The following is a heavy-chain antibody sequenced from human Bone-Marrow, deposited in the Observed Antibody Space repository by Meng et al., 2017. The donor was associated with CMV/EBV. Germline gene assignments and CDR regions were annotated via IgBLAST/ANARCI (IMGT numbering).Heavy chain of an antibody. Sequence: SGPTLVKPTQALALTCTVSGFSVGASGMRVSWIRQAPGEAPEWLARIDWDDDESYSTSLRTRLTISKDTSENQVILTMTNMDPMDTATYYCARAITGTHSWGWFFDYWGPGILVTVSS. CDR2: IDWDDDE. CDR3: ARAITGTHSWGWFFDY. CDR1: GFSVGASGMR. J-gene: IGHJ4*02. V-gene: IGHV2-70D*14. D-gene: IGHD1-7*01.